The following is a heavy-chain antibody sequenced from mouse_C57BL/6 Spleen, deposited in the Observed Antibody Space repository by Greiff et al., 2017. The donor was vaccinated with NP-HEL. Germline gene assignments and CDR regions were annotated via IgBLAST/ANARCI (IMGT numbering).Heavy chain of an antibody. Sequence: VKLQESGAELMKPGASVKLSCKATGYTFTGYWIEWVKQRPGHGLEWIGEILPGSGSTNYNEKFKGKATFTADTSSNTAYMQLSSLTTEDSAIYYCASLYYYGSPFAYWGQGTLVTVSA. CDR3: ASLYYYGSPFAY. CDR2: ILPGSGST. V-gene: IGHV1-9*01. J-gene: IGHJ3*01. CDR1: GYTFTGYW. D-gene: IGHD1-1*01.